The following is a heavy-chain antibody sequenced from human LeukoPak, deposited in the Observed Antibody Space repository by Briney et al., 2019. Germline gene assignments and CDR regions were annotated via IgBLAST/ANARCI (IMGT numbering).Heavy chain of an antibody. J-gene: IGHJ6*02. CDR3: AKDVRDCRTTICYTYYYFYGLEV. CDR2: ISGSGGAS. V-gene: IGHV3-23*01. CDR1: GFTFSTYS. Sequence: GGSLRLSCAASGFTFSTYSMSWVRQAPGKGLEWVSAISGSGGASYYTDSVRGRFSISRDNSKNTLFLQMNSLRAEDTAVYYCAKDVRDCRTTICYTYYYFYGLEVWGHRTKGSASS. D-gene: IGHD2-2*02.